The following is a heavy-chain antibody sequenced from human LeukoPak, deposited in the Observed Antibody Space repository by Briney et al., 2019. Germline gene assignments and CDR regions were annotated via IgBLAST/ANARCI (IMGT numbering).Heavy chain of an antibody. D-gene: IGHD2-2*01. Sequence: ASVKVSCKASGYTFTDYYIHWLQQAPGKGLEWMGLVDPGDNKIIYAEKFQGRVTITADTSTDTAYLELSSLTSEDTAMYYCATVYCRNTGCYPFYFDYGGQGTLVSVSS. CDR1: GYTFTDYY. J-gene: IGHJ4*02. V-gene: IGHV1-69-2*01. CDR2: VDPGDNKI. CDR3: ATVYCRNTGCYPFYFDY.